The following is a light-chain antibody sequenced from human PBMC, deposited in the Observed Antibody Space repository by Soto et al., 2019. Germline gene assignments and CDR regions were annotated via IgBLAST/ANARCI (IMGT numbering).Light chain of an antibody. CDR2: KNN. Sequence: QSVLTQPPSASGTPGQTVTISCSGSNSNIEDNYVYWYQQLPGMAPKLLIYKNNQRPSGVPDRFSGSRSGTSASLVISGLRSPDEADDYCGARLNSLSRTWVFGGGTKLTVL. V-gene: IGLV1-47*01. CDR3: GARLNSLSRTWV. J-gene: IGLJ3*02. CDR1: NSNIEDNY.